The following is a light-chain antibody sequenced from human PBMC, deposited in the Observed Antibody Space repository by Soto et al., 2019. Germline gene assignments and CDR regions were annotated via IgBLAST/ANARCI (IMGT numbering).Light chain of an antibody. V-gene: IGLV2-14*01. J-gene: IGLJ3*02. Sequence: QSVLTQPASVSGSPGQSITISCTGTSSDVGGYNYVSWYQQHPGKVPRLMIYEVSNRPSGLSNRFSGSKSGNTASLTISGLQAEGEADYYCSSYTSSNTWVFGGGTQLTVL. CDR2: EVS. CDR1: SSDVGGYNY. CDR3: SSYTSSNTWV.